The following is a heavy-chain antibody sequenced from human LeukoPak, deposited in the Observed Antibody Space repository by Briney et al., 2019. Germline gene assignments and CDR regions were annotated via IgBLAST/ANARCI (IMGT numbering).Heavy chain of an antibody. D-gene: IGHD2-21*02. V-gene: IGHV4-4*07. CDR2: IYTSGST. Sequence: TSETLSLTCTVSGGSISSYYWSWIRQPAGKGLEWIGRIYTSGSTNYNPSLKSRVTMSVDTSENQFSLKLSSVTAADTAVYYCARHDVVPVIRRGFDFWGQGTLVTVSS. J-gene: IGHJ4*02. CDR3: ARHDVVPVIRRGFDF. CDR1: GGSISSYY.